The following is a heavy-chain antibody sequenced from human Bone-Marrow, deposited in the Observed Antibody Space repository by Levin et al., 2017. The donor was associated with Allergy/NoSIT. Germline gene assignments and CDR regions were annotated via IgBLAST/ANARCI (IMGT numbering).Heavy chain of an antibody. J-gene: IGHJ3*02. CDR3: ARRARFCSGGSCYSDDVFDI. CDR2: ISGSGGST. D-gene: IGHD2-15*01. CDR1: GFTFNTYA. Sequence: PGGSLRLSCAASGFTFNTYAMSWVRQAPGKGLEWVSGISGSGGSTNYADSVKARFTISRDNFKNTLFLQMNNLRAEDTAVYYCARRARFCSGGSCYSDDVFDIWGQGTKVIVSS. V-gene: IGHV3-23*01.